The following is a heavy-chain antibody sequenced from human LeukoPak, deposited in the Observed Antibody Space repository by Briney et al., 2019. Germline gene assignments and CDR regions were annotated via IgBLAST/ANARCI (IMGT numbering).Heavy chain of an antibody. CDR3: ARGDSIIAVAGTVNDY. D-gene: IGHD6-19*01. CDR2: INTNTGNP. J-gene: IGHJ4*02. CDR1: GYTFTSYA. Sequence: ASVKVSCKASGYTFTSYAMNWVRQAPGQGLEWMGWINTNTGNPTYAQGFTGRFVFSLDTSVSTAYLQISSLKAEDTAVYYCARGDSIIAVAGTVNDYWGQGTLVTVSS. V-gene: IGHV7-4-1*02.